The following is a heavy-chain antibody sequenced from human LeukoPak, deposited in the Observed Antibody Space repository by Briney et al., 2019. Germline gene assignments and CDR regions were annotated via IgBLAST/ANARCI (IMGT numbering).Heavy chain of an antibody. D-gene: IGHD6-19*01. CDR2: ISCSGGST. CDR1: GFTFNSYV. J-gene: IGHJ5*02. V-gene: IGHV3-23*01. CDR3: AKPGIAVAGISNWFDP. Sequence: GVSLRLSCAASGFTFNSYVMIWVRQAPGKEREWVTAISCSGGSTYYADSVKGRFTISRDNSKNTLYLQMNSLRAEDTAVYYCAKPGIAVAGISNWFDPWGQGTLVTVSS.